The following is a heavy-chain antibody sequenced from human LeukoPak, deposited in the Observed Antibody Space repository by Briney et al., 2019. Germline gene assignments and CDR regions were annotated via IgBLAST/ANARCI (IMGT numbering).Heavy chain of an antibody. Sequence: SETLSLTCTVSGYSISSGYFWGWIRQPPGKGLEWIGSIYHSGSSYYNPSLNSRVTISVDTSKNQFSLKLSSVTAADTAVYYCARDQGAFSWFDPWGQGTLVTVSS. CDR2: IYHSGSS. J-gene: IGHJ5*02. V-gene: IGHV4-38-2*02. CDR3: ARDQGAFSWFDP. CDR1: GYSISSGYF.